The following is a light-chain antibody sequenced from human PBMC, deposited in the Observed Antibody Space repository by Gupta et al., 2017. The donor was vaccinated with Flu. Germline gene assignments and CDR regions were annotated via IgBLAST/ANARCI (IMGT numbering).Light chain of an antibody. V-gene: IGLV2-14*01. Sequence: QSALTQPASVSGSPGQSITISCPGTSSDVGGYNYVSWYQQHPGKALKLMMYEVSNRPSGVSNRFSGSKSGNTASLTISGLQAEDEADYYCSSYTSSSRVFGGGTKMT. CDR3: SSYTSSSRV. J-gene: IGLJ3*02. CDR1: SSDVGGYNY. CDR2: EVS.